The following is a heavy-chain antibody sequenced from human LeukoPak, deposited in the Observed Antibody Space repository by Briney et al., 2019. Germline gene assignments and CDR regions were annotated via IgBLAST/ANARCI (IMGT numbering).Heavy chain of an antibody. V-gene: IGHV3-23*01. D-gene: IGHD6-13*01. Sequence: PGGSLRLSCAASGFTFSSYWMSWVRQAPGKGLEWVSAISGRGGSTYYADSVKGRFTISRDNSKNTLYLQMNSLRAEDTAVYYCAKDSSSWPGYYYGMDVWGQGTTVTVSS. J-gene: IGHJ6*02. CDR1: GFTFSSYW. CDR2: ISGRGGST. CDR3: AKDSSSWPGYYYGMDV.